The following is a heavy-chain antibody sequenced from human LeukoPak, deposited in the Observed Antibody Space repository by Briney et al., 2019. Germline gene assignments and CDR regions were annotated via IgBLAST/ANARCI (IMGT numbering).Heavy chain of an antibody. CDR2: ISSSGNTI. D-gene: IGHD3-9*01. J-gene: IGHJ3*02. Sequence: GGSLRLSCAASGFIFSSYEMNWVRQAPGKGLEWVSYISSSGNTIYYADSVKGRFTISRDHARNSLYLQMNSLRAEDTAVYYCARELRTPYDILGRGNAFDIWGQGTMVTVSS. V-gene: IGHV3-48*03. CDR1: GFIFSSYE. CDR3: ARELRTPYDILGRGNAFDI.